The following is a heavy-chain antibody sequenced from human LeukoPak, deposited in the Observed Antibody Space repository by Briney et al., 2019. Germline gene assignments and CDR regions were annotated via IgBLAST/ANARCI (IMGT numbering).Heavy chain of an antibody. CDR2: INHSGST. J-gene: IGHJ6*03. D-gene: IGHD5-18*01. CDR3: ARGDGGYSYGIYYYYYYMDV. V-gene: IGHV4-34*01. Sequence: SETLSLTCAVYGGSFSGYYWSWIRQPPGKGLEWIGEINHSGSTNYNPSLKSRVTISVDTSKNQFSLKLSSVTAADTAVYYCARGDGGYSYGIYYYYYYMDVWGKGTTVTVSS. CDR1: GGSFSGYY.